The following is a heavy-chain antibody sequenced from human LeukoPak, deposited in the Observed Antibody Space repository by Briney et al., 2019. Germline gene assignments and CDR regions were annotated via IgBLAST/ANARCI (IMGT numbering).Heavy chain of an antibody. J-gene: IGHJ4*02. CDR2: INTNTGNP. D-gene: IGHD6-19*01. CDR1: GYTFTSYA. Sequence: ASVKVSCNASGYTFTSYAMNWVRQAPGQGLEWMGWINTNTGNPTYAQGFTGRFVFSLDTSVSTAYLQINSLKPEDTAVYYCVREFGWKSPFFDYWGQGTLVTVSS. V-gene: IGHV7-4-1*02. CDR3: VREFGWKSPFFDY.